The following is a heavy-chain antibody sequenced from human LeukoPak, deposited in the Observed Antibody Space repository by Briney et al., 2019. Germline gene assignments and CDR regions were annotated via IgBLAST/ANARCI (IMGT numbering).Heavy chain of an antibody. CDR2: ISWDGAIT. J-gene: IGHJ4*02. CDR3: AKDSNTGGYSFDS. CDR1: GFTFRFYA. Sequence: GGSLRLSCAASGFTFRFYAMNWVRQPPGKGLEWVSLISWDGAITYYADSVRGRFTISRDNNKNSLSLEVNSLRTEDTALYYCAKDSNTGGYSFDSWGQGTLVTVSS. D-gene: IGHD5-12*01. V-gene: IGHV3-43*01.